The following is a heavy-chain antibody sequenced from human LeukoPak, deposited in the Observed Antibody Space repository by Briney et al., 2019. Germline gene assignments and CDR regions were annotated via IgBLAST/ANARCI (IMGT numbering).Heavy chain of an antibody. V-gene: IGHV3-23*01. D-gene: IGHD3-3*01. CDR1: GFSFSSYA. Sequence: GGSLRLSCAASGFSFSSYAMSWVRQASGKGLEWVSGISGSGRSTYYADSVKGRFTISRDNSKNTVYVQMNSLRAEDTAIYYCARDPSFDFWSGHYFDFWGQGILVTVSS. CDR2: ISGSGRST. J-gene: IGHJ4*02. CDR3: ARDPSFDFWSGHYFDF.